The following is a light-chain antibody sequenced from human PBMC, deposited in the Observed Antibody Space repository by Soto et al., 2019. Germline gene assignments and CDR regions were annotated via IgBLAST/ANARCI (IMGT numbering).Light chain of an antibody. Sequence: PMTQSPSSLSPSIGDRVTITCRASQSIRTYLNWYQQKPGKAPKLLIYGASTLESGVPSRFSGGGSGTDFTLTISSLQPEDFGTYYCQQSYNNPTFGQGTRVEIK. CDR3: QQSYNNPT. V-gene: IGKV1-39*01. CDR2: GAS. J-gene: IGKJ1*01. CDR1: QSIRTY.